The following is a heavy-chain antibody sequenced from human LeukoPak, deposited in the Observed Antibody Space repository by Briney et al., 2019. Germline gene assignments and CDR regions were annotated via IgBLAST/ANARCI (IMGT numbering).Heavy chain of an antibody. D-gene: IGHD1-1*01. Sequence: GGSLRLSCAASGFTFSSYTMNWVRQALGQGLEWVSTISDPHSGSQTHYADSVKGRFTISRDNSKNTLYLQINSLRAEDTAVYYCAKGNWNDALGYFDYWGQGTLVTVSS. CDR1: GFTFSSYT. CDR2: ISDPHSGSQT. V-gene: IGHV3-23*01. CDR3: AKGNWNDALGYFDY. J-gene: IGHJ4*02.